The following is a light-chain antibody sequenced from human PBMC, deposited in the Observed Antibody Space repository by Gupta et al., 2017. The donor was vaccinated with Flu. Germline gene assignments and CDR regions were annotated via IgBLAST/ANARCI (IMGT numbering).Light chain of an antibody. CDR3: QQYAAYPLT. V-gene: IGKV1-9*01. CDR2: DGS. J-gene: IGKJ4*01. Sequence: PSFTSASVVDRVTITCRARHGISSYLAWYQQRPGKAPKLLSYDGSTRKSGVPSRFSGSGSGTEFTLTSSSLQPEDFANYYGQQYAAYPLTFGGGTKVEIE. CDR1: HGISSY.